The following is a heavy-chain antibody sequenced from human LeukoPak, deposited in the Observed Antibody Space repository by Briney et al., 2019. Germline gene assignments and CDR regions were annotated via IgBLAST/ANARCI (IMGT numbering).Heavy chain of an antibody. Sequence: GASVKVSCKASGYTFTGYYMHWVRQAPGQGLEWMGWINPNSGGTNYAQKFQGRVTMTRDTSISTAYMELSRLRSDDTAVYYCARDPHRRDGYNWLGDFDYWGQGTLVTVSS. CDR3: ARDPHRRDGYNWLGDFDY. D-gene: IGHD5-24*01. CDR1: GYTFTGYY. V-gene: IGHV1-2*02. J-gene: IGHJ4*02. CDR2: INPNSGGT.